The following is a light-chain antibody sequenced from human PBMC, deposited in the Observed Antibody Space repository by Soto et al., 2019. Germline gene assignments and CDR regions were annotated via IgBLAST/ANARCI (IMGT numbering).Light chain of an antibody. CDR2: GAS. Sequence: EIVMTQSPATLSVSPGERATLSCRASQSVSSNLAWYQQKTGQAPRLLIYGASTKATGIPARFNGNGSGTNVTLTLHRLALERFAVYYCQQYNNWLTFGGGTKVEIK. CDR1: QSVSSN. CDR3: QQYNNWLT. J-gene: IGKJ4*01. V-gene: IGKV3-15*01.